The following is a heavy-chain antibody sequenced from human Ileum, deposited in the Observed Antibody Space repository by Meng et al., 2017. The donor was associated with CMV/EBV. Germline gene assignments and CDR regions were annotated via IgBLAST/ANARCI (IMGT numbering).Heavy chain of an antibody. D-gene: IGHD3-22*01. Sequence: QVQLQQWGAGLLKPSETLSLTCEISGGSFSGHYGSWIRQTPGKELEWIGEINHRGDPDYNPSLNGRVTISVDTSKKQVSLKLRSVTAADTAIYYCARGLDNYYDLTWGQGILVTVSS. CDR1: GGSFSGHY. V-gene: IGHV4-34*01. CDR2: INHRGDP. CDR3: ARGLDNYYDLT. J-gene: IGHJ5*02.